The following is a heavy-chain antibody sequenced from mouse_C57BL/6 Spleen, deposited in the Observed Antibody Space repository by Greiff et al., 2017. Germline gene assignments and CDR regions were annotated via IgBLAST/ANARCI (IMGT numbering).Heavy chain of an antibody. CDR3: TGYWDWYFDV. J-gene: IGHJ1*03. CDR1: GFTFSNYW. Sequence: EVKLVESGGGLVQPGGSMKLSCVASGFTFSNYWMNWVRQSPEKGLEWVAQIRLKSDNYATHYAESVKGRFTISRDDSKSSVYLQMNNLRAKDTGFCSCTGYWDWYFDVWGTGTTVTVSS. CDR2: IRLKSDNYAT. V-gene: IGHV6-3*01. D-gene: IGHD4-1*01.